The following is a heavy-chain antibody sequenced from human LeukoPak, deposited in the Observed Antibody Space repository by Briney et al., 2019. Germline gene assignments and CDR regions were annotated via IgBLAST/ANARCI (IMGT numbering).Heavy chain of an antibody. CDR1: GFTFSSYS. CDR3: ARDRGGGQGSFDI. CDR2: ISSSSSYI. D-gene: IGHD3-16*01. V-gene: IGHV3-21*01. J-gene: IGHJ3*02. Sequence: KAGRSLRLSCAASGFTFSSYSMNWVRQAPGKGLEWVSSISSSSSYIYYADSVKGRFTISRDNAKNSLYLQMNSLRAEDTAVYYCARDRGGGQGSFDIWGQGTMVTVSS.